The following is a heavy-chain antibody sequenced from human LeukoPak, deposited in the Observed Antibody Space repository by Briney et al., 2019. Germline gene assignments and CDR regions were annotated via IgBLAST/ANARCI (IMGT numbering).Heavy chain of an antibody. J-gene: IGHJ4*02. D-gene: IGHD3-10*01. CDR3: ARGGPPDMVRGVILYYFDY. Sequence: GGSLRLSCAASGFTFSSYRLNWVRQAPGKGLEWVSSILSTTTYIYYADSVKGRFTISRDNAKNSLYLQMNSLRAEDTAVYYCARGGPPDMVRGVILYYFDYWGQGTLVTVSS. V-gene: IGHV3-21*01. CDR1: GFTFSSYR. CDR2: ILSTTTYI.